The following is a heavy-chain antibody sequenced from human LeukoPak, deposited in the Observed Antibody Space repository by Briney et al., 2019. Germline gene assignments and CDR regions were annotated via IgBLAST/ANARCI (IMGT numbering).Heavy chain of an antibody. J-gene: IGHJ4*02. D-gene: IGHD6-19*01. CDR3: ARDLDGGIAVAGGFDY. Sequence: GGSLRLSCAASGFTFSSYWMNWVRQAPGKGLVWVSRIASDGSSTTYADSVKGRFTISRDNAKNSLYLQMNSLRAEDTAVYYCARDLDGGIAVAGGFDYWGQGTLVTVSS. CDR2: IASDGSST. CDR1: GFTFSSYW. V-gene: IGHV3-74*01.